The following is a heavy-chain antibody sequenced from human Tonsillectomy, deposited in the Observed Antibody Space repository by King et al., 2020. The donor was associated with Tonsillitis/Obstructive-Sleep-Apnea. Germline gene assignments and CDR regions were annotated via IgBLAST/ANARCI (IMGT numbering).Heavy chain of an antibody. Sequence: VQLQESGPGLVKPSETLSLTCTVSGGSISSYYWSWILQPPGKGLEWIGYIYYSGSTNYNPSLKSRVTISVDTSKNQFSLKLSSVTAADTAVYYCARHSDFWSGYYVFDYWGQGTLVTVSS. J-gene: IGHJ4*02. CDR2: IYYSGST. D-gene: IGHD3-3*01. V-gene: IGHV4-59*08. CDR1: GGSISSYY. CDR3: ARHSDFWSGYYVFDY.